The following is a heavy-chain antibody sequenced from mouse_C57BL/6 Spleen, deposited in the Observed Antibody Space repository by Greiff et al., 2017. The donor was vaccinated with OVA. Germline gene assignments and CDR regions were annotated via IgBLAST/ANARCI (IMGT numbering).Heavy chain of an antibody. Sequence: QVQLQQPGAELVQPGASVKLSCKASGYTFTSYWMQWVKQRPGQGLEWIGEIDPSDSYTNYNQKFKGKATLTVDTSSSTAYMQLSSLTTEDSAVYYCAREKGTGTNYWGKGTTLTVSS. CDR1: GYTFTSYW. CDR2: IDPSDSYT. CDR3: AREKGTGTNY. J-gene: IGHJ2*01. V-gene: IGHV1-50*01. D-gene: IGHD4-1*01.